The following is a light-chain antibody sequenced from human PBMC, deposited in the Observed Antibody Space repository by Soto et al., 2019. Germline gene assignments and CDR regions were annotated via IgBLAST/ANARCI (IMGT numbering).Light chain of an antibody. V-gene: IGKV1-5*01. J-gene: IGKJ2*01. CDR2: GAS. Sequence: DIQMTQYPSTLSASVGDRVTITCRASQSISSWLAWYQQKSGKAPKLLVYGASTLQSGVPSRFGGSGSGTEFTLAISSLQPDDFETYYCQQYDTYSPFTFGQATKLEIK. CDR3: QQYDTYSPFT. CDR1: QSISSW.